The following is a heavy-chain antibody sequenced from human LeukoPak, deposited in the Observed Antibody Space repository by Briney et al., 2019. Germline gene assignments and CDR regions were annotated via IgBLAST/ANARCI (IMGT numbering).Heavy chain of an antibody. D-gene: IGHD3-10*01. CDR1: GNIFSGYY. CDR3: VRGVARGPMKTRDYYFDY. Sequence: ASVKVSCKAAGNIFSGYYLHLVRQVPGQGREWMGLINPNSVGTNYAQHFQGRVTMTRDTSIGKASMELSRQNSDDTAIYYFVRGVARGPMKTRDYYFDYWGQGTLVTVSS. CDR2: INPNSVGT. J-gene: IGHJ4*02. V-gene: IGHV1-2*02.